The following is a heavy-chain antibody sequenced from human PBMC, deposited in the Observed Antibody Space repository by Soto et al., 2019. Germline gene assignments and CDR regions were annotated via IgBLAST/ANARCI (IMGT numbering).Heavy chain of an antibody. V-gene: IGHV3-23*01. CDR3: AKVFRESSSWYWYFDY. CDR2: ISGSGGST. D-gene: IGHD6-13*01. J-gene: IGHJ4*02. Sequence: EVQLLESGGGLVQPGGSLRLSCAASGFTFSSYAMSWVRQAPGKGLEWVSAISGSGGSTYYADSVKGRFTISRDNSKNTLYLQMNSLRAEDTAVYYCAKVFRESSSWYWYFDYWGQGTLVTVSS. CDR1: GFTFSSYA.